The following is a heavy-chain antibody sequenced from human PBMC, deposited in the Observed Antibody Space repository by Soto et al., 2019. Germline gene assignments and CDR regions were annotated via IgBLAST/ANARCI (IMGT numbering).Heavy chain of an antibody. CDR3: ARLWKLWGKDYHYRMDV. Sequence: GESLKISCKGSGYSFSSYWIAWVRQMPGKGLEWMGIIYPGDSDTRYSPSFQGQVTISADESISTAYLQWSSLKASDTAMYYCARLWKLWGKDYHYRMDVWGQGTTVTVSS. D-gene: IGHD3-16*01. CDR2: IYPGDSDT. J-gene: IGHJ6*02. CDR1: GYSFSSYW. V-gene: IGHV5-51*01.